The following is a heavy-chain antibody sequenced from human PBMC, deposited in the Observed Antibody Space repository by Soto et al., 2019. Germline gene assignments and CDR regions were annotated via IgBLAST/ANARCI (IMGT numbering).Heavy chain of an antibody. V-gene: IGHV4-31*03. D-gene: IGHD2-15*01. J-gene: IGHJ6*02. CDR2: IYYSGST. CDR1: GGSISSGGYY. Sequence: QVQLQESGPGLVKPSQTLSLTCTVSGGSISSGGYYWSWIRQHPGKGLEWIGYIYYSGSTYYNPSLKSRVTISLATSKTQFSLRLSSVTSALPAVYYCARDRVDYGMGVWGQGTTVTVSS. CDR3: ARDRVDYGMGV.